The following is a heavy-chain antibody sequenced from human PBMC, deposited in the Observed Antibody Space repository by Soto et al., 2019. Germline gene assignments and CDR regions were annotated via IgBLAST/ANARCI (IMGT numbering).Heavy chain of an antibody. CDR3: ASSLLTPFDD. J-gene: IGHJ4*02. CDR1: GFTFNSYW. D-gene: IGHD3-16*01. Sequence: GGSLRLSCAASGFTFNSYWIHWVRQAPGKGLVWVSRINSDGSSTFYADSVKGRFTISRDNAKNTLYLQMNSLRAEDTAGYYCASSLLTPFDDWGQGTLVTVSS. CDR2: INSDGSST. V-gene: IGHV3-74*01.